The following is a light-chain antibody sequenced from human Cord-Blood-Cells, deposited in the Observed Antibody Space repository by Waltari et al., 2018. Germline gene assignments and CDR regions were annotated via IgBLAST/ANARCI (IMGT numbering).Light chain of an antibody. V-gene: IGLV2-14*01. CDR2: EVS. CDR3: SSYTSSSTLVV. Sequence: QSALTQPASVSGSPGQSITISCTGTSSDVGGYNYVSWYQQHPGKAPKLMIYEVSNRPSGFSNRFSGSKSGNTASLTISGLQAEDEADYDCSSYTSSSTLVVFGGGTKLTVL. CDR1: SSDVGGYNY. J-gene: IGLJ2*01.